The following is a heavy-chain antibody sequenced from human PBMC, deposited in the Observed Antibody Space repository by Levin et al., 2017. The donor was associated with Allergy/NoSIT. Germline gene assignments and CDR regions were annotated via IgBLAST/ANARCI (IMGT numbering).Heavy chain of an antibody. D-gene: IGHD3-10*01. CDR1: GFTFSSYA. CDR2: ISYDGSNK. V-gene: IGHV3-30*04. Sequence: GGSLRLSCAASGFTFSSYAMHWVRQAPGKGLEWVAVISYDGSNKYYADSVKGRFTISRDNSKNTLYLQMNSLRAEDTAVYYCARASTHYYGSGSYSWYYYGMDVWGQGTTVTVSS. CDR3: ARASTHYYGSGSYSWYYYGMDV. J-gene: IGHJ6*02.